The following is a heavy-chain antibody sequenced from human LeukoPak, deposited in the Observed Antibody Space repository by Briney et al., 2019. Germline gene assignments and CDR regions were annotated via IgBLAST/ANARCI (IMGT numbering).Heavy chain of an antibody. V-gene: IGHV3-48*04. Sequence: GGSLRLSCAASGFTFSSYSMNWVRQAPGKGLEWVSYISSSGSTIYYADSVKGRFTISRDNAKNSLYLQMNSLRAEDTAVYYCARVPRMSWFDPWGQGTLVTVSS. CDR1: GFTFSSYS. J-gene: IGHJ5*02. D-gene: IGHD2-8*01. CDR2: ISSSGSTI. CDR3: ARVPRMSWFDP.